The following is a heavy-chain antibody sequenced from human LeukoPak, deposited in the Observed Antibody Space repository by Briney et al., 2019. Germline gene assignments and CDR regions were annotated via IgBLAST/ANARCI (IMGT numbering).Heavy chain of an antibody. CDR3: ERIYDSSGTDY. Sequence: ASVKVSCKASGYTFNGYYMHWVRQAPGQGLEWMGWINPNSGDTNYAQKSQDRVTMNRDTSISTAYMELSRLRSDHAAVYYCERIYDSSGTDYWRQGTLVTVSS. J-gene: IGHJ4*02. D-gene: IGHD3-22*01. CDR1: GYTFNGYY. CDR2: INPNSGDT. V-gene: IGHV1-2*02.